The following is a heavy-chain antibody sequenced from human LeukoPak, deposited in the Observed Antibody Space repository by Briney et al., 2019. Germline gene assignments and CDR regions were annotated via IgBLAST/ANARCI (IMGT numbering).Heavy chain of an antibody. D-gene: IGHD3-22*01. CDR2: IKSDGKT. Sequence: GGSLRLPCAASGFTFSSYWMHWVRQAPGKGLVWVSRIKSDGKTNYTDSVKGRFTISRDNAKNTVSLQMNSLRAEDTGVYYCARAPSEIGGYYPEYFRHWGQGTLVTVSS. CDR1: GFTFSSYW. CDR3: ARAPSEIGGYYPEYFRH. J-gene: IGHJ1*01. V-gene: IGHV3-74*01.